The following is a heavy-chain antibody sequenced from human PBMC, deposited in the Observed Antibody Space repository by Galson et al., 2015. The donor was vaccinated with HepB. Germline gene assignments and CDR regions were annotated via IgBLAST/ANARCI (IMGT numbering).Heavy chain of an antibody. V-gene: IGHV7-4-1*02. CDR1: GYTFTSYA. J-gene: IGHJ3*02. D-gene: IGHD3-22*01. CDR2: INTNTGNP. CDR3: ASQSYYDSSGYYDAFDI. Sequence: SVKVSCKASGYTFTSYAMNWVRQAPGQGLEWMGWINTNTGNPTYAQGFTGRFVFSLDTPVSTAYLQISSLKAEDIAVYYCASQSYYDSSGYYDAFDIWGQGTMVTVSS.